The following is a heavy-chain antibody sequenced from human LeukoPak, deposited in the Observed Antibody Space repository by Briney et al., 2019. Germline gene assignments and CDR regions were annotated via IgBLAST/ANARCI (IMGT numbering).Heavy chain of an antibody. CDR3: AKEARGSNSTGFDY. CDR1: GFTFDDYS. V-gene: IGHV3-43*01. D-gene: IGHD6-13*01. J-gene: IGHJ4*02. CDR2: IGWNGGNT. Sequence: GGSLRLSCAASGFTFDDYSMHWVRQAPGKGLEWVSLIGWNGGNTYYADSVKGRFTVSRDKSKNSLYLQMNSLRSEDTALYHCAKEARGSNSTGFDYWGQGALVTVAS.